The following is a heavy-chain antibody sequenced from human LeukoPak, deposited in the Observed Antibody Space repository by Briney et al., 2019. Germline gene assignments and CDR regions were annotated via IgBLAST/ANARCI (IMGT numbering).Heavy chain of an antibody. CDR2: INPRGTAT. CDR1: GYSFTSHY. J-gene: IGHJ4*02. V-gene: IGHV1-46*01. Sequence: ASVKVSCKASGYSFTSHYMHWVRQAPGQGLEWMGLINPRGTATRYAESFQGRLTLTRDTSISTAYMELSRLRSDDTAVYYCARVDYWGQGTLVTVSS. CDR3: ARVDY.